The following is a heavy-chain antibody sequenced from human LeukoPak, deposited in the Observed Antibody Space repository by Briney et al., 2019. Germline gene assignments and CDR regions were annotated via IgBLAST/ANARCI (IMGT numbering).Heavy chain of an antibody. CDR3: ARGIVPAAIPPPNWFDP. CDR2: IYYSGST. D-gene: IGHD2-2*01. V-gene: IGHV4-39*07. CDR1: GGSISSSSYH. Sequence: ASETLSLTCTVSGGSISSSSYHWGWIRQPPGKGLEWIGSIYYSGSTYYNPSLKSRVTISVDTSKNQFSLKLSSVTAADTAVYYCARGIVPAAIPPPNWFDPWGQGTLVTVSS. J-gene: IGHJ5*02.